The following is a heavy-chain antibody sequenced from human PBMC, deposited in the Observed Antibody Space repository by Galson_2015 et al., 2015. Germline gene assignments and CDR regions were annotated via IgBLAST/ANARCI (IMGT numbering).Heavy chain of an antibody. D-gene: IGHD3-10*01. CDR1: GFTFSSYG. V-gene: IGHV3-30*18. CDR3: AKDTRYYYGSGSYYNPGAFDI. Sequence: SLRLSCAASGFTFSSYGMHWVRQAPGKGLEWVAVISYDGSNKYYADSVKGRFTISRDNSKNTLYLQMNSLRAEDTAVYYCAKDTRYYYGSGSYYNPGAFDIWGQGTMVTVSS. J-gene: IGHJ3*02. CDR2: ISYDGSNK.